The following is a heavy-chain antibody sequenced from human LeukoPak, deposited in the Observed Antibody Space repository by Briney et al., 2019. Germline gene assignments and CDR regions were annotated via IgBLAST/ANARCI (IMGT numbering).Heavy chain of an antibody. D-gene: IGHD7-27*01. CDR2: IRHSGNP. J-gene: IGHJ5*02. CDR3: TRGHWGLQS. V-gene: IGHV4-59*02. CDR1: GASVTDYY. Sequence: KPSETLSLTCTVSGASVTDYYWSWIRQSPGKGLEWISYIRHSGNPDYNPSLRSRVTTSLDTSKNQFSLNLISVTAADTAVYYCTRGHWGLQSWSQGTLVTVSS.